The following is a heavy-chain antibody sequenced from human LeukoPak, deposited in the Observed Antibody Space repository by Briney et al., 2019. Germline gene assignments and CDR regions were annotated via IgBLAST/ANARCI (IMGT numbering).Heavy chain of an antibody. CDR3: AKPVIPSAYQGTYYMDV. D-gene: IGHD3-16*01. V-gene: IGHV3-30*02. CDR1: GLIFSSYV. J-gene: IGHJ6*03. Sequence: GGSLRLSXAASGLIFSSYVMHWVRQAPGEGLEWVAYIRHDESKTFYADSVKGRFTISRDNSKNTLYLQMHSLRAEDTALYYYAKPVIPSAYQGTYYMDVWGKGTTVTVSS. CDR2: IRHDESKT.